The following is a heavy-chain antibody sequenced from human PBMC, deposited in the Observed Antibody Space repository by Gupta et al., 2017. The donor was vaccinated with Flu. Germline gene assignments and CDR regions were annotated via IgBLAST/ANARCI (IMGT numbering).Heavy chain of an antibody. CDR2: LFYSGST. CDR3: ARHGLTTNHFWGGNYNDWFDP. Sequence: GLEWIGSLFYSGSTYYNPSVKSRITISLATSKSQFSLKLSSVTAADTAGYYCARHGLTTNHFWGGNYNDWFDPWGQGTLVTVSS. V-gene: IGHV4-39*01. D-gene: IGHD3-3*02. J-gene: IGHJ5*02.